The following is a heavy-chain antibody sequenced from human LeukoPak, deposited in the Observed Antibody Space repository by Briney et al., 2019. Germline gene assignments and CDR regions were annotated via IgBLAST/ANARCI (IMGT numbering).Heavy chain of an antibody. J-gene: IGHJ3*02. D-gene: IGHD1-26*01. CDR1: GYTFTSYD. V-gene: IGHV1-8*01. Sequence: ASVKVSCKASGYTFTSYDINWVRQATGQGLEWMGWMNPNSGNTGYAQKFQGRVAMTRNTSISTAYMELSSLRSEDTAVYYCARWSGSYLHAFDIWGQGTMVTVSS. CDR2: MNPNSGNT. CDR3: ARWSGSYLHAFDI.